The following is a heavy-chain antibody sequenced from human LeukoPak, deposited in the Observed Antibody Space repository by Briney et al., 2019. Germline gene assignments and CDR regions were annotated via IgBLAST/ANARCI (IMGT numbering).Heavy chain of an antibody. CDR2: IRYDGSNK. CDR1: GFTFSSYG. J-gene: IGHJ4*02. CDR3: ARGPAHSYYDILTDATLPGY. D-gene: IGHD3-9*01. V-gene: IGHV3-30*02. Sequence: GGSLRLSCAASGFTFSSYGMHWVRQAPGKGLEWVAFIRYDGSNKYYADSVKGRFTISRDNAKNTLYLQMNSLRAEDTAVYYCARGPAHSYYDILTDATLPGYWGQGTLVTVSS.